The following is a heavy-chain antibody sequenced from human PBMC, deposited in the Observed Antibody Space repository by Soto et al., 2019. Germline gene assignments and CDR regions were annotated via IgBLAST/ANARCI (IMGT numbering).Heavy chain of an antibody. CDR2: ISYDGNNK. J-gene: IGHJ6*02. V-gene: IGHV3-30-3*01. CDR3: ARAGCDGGTCYTLVGLRYGMDV. CDR1: GFTFSNYA. Sequence: QVQLVESGGGVVQPGRSLRLSCAASGFTFSNYAMYWVRQAPGKGLEWVAVISYDGNNKYYADSVKGRFTISRDNSKNTLYRQMNSLRAEDTAVYYCARAGCDGGTCYTLVGLRYGMDVWGQGTTVTVSS. D-gene: IGHD2-15*01.